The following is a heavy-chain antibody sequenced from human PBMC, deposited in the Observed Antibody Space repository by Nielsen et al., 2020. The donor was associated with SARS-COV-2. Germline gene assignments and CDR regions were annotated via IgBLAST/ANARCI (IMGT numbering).Heavy chain of an antibody. CDR1: GYTFTSYY. D-gene: IGHD2-2*01. J-gene: IGHJ4*02. CDR2: INPSGGST. V-gene: IGHV1-46*01. Sequence: ASVKVSCKASGYTFTSYYMHWVRQAPGQGLEWMGIINPSGGSTSYAQKFQGRVTMTRDTSTSTAYMELSRLRSDDTAVYYCARGSGPAHDYWGQGTLVTVSS. CDR3: ARGSGPAHDY.